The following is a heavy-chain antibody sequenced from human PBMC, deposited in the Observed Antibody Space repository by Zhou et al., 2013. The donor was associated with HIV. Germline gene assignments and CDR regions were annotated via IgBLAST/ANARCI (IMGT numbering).Heavy chain of an antibody. CDR3: ARALSATWIGGGFFYMDV. Sequence: QVQLVQSGAEVKKPGASVKVSCKASGYTFTSYGISWVRQAPGQGLEWMGWISSFRGHTNYAQKLQGRVSVTTDASTNTAYMELRGLRSDDTAVYYCARALSATWIGGGFFYMDVWGKGTTVTVS. V-gene: IGHV1-18*01. CDR1: GYTFTSYG. CDR2: ISSFRGHT. J-gene: IGHJ6*03. D-gene: IGHD6-25*01.